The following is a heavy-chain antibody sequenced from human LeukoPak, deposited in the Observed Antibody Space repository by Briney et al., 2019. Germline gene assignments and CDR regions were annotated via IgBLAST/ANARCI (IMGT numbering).Heavy chain of an antibody. CDR1: GASVSDGNYY. Sequence: SETLSLTCSVSGASVSDGNYYWSWIRQPPGKGLEWIGYMFYSESTNYNPSLKSRVTISVDTSKNQFSLKLSSVTAADTAVYYCARSMVRGVIITRWGQGTLVTVSS. J-gene: IGHJ4*02. V-gene: IGHV4-61*01. CDR3: ARSMVRGVIITR. CDR2: MFYSEST. D-gene: IGHD3-10*01.